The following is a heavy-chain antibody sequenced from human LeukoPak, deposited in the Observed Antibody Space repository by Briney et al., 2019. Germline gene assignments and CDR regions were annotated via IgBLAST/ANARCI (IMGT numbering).Heavy chain of an antibody. D-gene: IGHD2/OR15-2a*01. CDR3: ARVGTTSNFYYYYGMDV. V-gene: IGHV3-74*01. J-gene: IGHJ6*02. CDR1: GFTFSSYW. Sequence: QSGGSLRLSCAASGFTFSSYWMYWVRQGPGKGLVCVSRINSDGSTTSYADSVKGRFTISRDNAKNTLYLQMNSLRAEDTAVYYCARVGTTSNFYYYYGMDVWGQGTTVTVSS. CDR2: INSDGSTT.